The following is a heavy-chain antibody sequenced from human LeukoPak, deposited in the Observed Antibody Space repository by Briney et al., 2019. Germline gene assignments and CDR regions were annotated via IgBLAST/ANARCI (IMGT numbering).Heavy chain of an antibody. Sequence: GGSLRLSCAASGFTFSTYWMSWVRQAPGKGLEWVANIKQDGSEKYYLDSVKGRFTISRDNAKNSLYLQMNSLRAEDTAVYCCTREAAAGIDYWGQGTLVTVSS. D-gene: IGHD6-13*01. J-gene: IGHJ4*02. CDR1: GFTFSTYW. CDR3: TREAAAGIDY. CDR2: IKQDGSEK. V-gene: IGHV3-7*01.